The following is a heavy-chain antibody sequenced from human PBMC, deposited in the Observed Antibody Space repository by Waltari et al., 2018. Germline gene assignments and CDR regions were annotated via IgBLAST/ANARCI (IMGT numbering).Heavy chain of an antibody. Sequence: QVQLVESGGGVVQPGRSLRLSCAASGFTFSSYGLHWVRQAPGKGLEWVAVIWYDGSNKYYADSVKGRFTISRDNSKNTLYLQMNSLRAEDTAMYYCAKDRVGADHDAFDIWGQGTMVTVSS. CDR3: AKDRVGADHDAFDI. D-gene: IGHD1-26*01. CDR1: GFTFSSYG. V-gene: IGHV3-30*18. J-gene: IGHJ3*02. CDR2: IWYDGSNK.